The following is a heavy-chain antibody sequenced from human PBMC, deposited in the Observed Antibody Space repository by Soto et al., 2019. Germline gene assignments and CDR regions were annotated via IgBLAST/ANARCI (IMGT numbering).Heavy chain of an antibody. CDR1: GYTFTSYA. J-gene: IGHJ6*02. CDR2: INAGNGNT. Sequence: GASVKVSCMASGYTFTSYAMHWVRQAPGQRLEWMGWINAGNGNTKYSQKFQGRVTITADESTSTAYMELSSLRSDDTAVYYCAREDRDRETGLVPAAIDGMDVWGQGTTVTVSS. D-gene: IGHD2-2*01. V-gene: IGHV1-3*01. CDR3: AREDRDRETGLVPAAIDGMDV.